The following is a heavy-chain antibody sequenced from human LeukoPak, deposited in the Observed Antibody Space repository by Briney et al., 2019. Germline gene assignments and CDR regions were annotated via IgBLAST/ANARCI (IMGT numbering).Heavy chain of an antibody. V-gene: IGHV3-21*04. CDR3: AKEGTYYDSSGYYTH. J-gene: IGHJ4*02. CDR1: GFTFSSYS. CDR2: ISSSSSYI. Sequence: GGSLRLSCAASGFTFSSYSMNWVRQAPGKGLEWVSSISSSSSYISYADSLKGRFTISRDNAKNSLYLQMNSLRVEDTAIYYCAKEGTYYDSSGYYTHWGQGTLVAVSS. D-gene: IGHD3-22*01.